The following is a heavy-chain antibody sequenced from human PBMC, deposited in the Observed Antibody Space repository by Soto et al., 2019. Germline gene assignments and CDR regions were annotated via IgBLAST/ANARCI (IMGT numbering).Heavy chain of an antibody. CDR3: ARVMTTVTTGYSYGMDV. V-gene: IGHV3-53*01. CDR1: GFTVSSNY. CDR2: IYSGGST. J-gene: IGHJ6*02. D-gene: IGHD4-4*01. Sequence: PGGSLRLSCAASGFTVSSNYMSWVRQAPGKGLEWVSVIYSGGSTYYADSVKGRFTISRDNSKNTLYLQMNSLRAEDTAVYYCARVMTTVTTGYSYGMDVWGQGTKVTVS.